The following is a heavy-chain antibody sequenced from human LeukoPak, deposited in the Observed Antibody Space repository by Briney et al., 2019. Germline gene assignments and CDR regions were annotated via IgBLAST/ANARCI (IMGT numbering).Heavy chain of an antibody. J-gene: IGHJ4*02. CDR3: WAVKRSSSSVVFDY. CDR2: ISSSSSYI. V-gene: IGHV3-21*01. CDR1: GFTFSSYS. Sequence: PGGSLRLSCAASGFTFSSYSMNWVRQAPGKGLEWVSSISSSSSYIYYADSVKGRFTISRDNAKNSLYLQMNSLRAEDTAVYYCWAVKRSSSSVVFDYWGQGTLVTVSS. D-gene: IGHD6-6*01.